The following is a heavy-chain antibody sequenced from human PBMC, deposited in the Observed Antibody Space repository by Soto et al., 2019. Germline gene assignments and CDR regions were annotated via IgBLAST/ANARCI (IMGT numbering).Heavy chain of an antibody. D-gene: IGHD3-3*01. J-gene: IGHJ4*02. V-gene: IGHV3-23*01. CDR3: ANPTGVVIDFDY. Sequence: GGSLRLSCAASGFTFSSYAMSWVRQAPGKGLEWVSAISGSGGSTYYADSVKGRFTISRDNSKNTLYLQMNSLRAEDTAVYYCANPTGVVIDFDYWGQGTLVTVSS. CDR2: ISGSGGST. CDR1: GFTFSSYA.